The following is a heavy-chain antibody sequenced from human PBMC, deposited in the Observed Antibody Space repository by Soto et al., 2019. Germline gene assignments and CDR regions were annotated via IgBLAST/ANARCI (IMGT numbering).Heavy chain of an antibody. CDR2: INPNSGGT. CDR3: ARARLRFLEWNPFAYYYGMDV. D-gene: IGHD3-3*01. J-gene: IGHJ6*02. Sequence: ASVKVSCKASGYTFTGYYMHWVRQAPGQGLEWMGWINPNSGGTNYAQKFQGWVTMTRDTSISTAYMELSRLRSDDTAVYYCARARLRFLEWNPFAYYYGMDVWGQGTTVTVSS. CDR1: GYTFTGYY. V-gene: IGHV1-2*04.